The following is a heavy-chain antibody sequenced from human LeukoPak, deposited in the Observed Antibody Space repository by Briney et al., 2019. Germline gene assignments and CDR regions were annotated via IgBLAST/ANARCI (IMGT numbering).Heavy chain of an antibody. V-gene: IGHV4-61*02. D-gene: IGHD2-15*01. CDR1: GGTISSGSYY. Sequence: SQTLSLTCTVSGGTISSGSYYWSWIRQPAGKGLEWIGRIYTSGSTNYNPSLKSRVTISVDTSKSQFSLKLSSVTAADTAVYYCARAQCCPGTPDYWGQGTLVTVSS. J-gene: IGHJ4*02. CDR3: ARAQCCPGTPDY. CDR2: IYTSGST.